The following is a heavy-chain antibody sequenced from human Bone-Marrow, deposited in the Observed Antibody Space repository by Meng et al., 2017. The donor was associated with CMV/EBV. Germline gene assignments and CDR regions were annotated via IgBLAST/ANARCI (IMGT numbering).Heavy chain of an antibody. Sequence: GGSLRLSCAASGFTFSSYEMNWFRQAPGKGLEWVSYISSSGSTIYYADSVKGRFTISRDNAKNSLYLQMNSLRVEDTAVYYCARERGNNWYEVLIWGQGTMVTVSS. CDR1: GFTFSSYE. CDR3: ARERGNNWYEVLI. J-gene: IGHJ3*02. CDR2: ISSSGSTI. V-gene: IGHV3-48*03. D-gene: IGHD1-1*01.